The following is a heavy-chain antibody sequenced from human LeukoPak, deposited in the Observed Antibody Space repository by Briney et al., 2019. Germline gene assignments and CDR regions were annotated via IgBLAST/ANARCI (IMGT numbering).Heavy chain of an antibody. CDR2: ISGSGGST. CDR3: AEDAYYDFWSGCPPHY. V-gene: IGHV3-23*01. Sequence: PGGSLRLSCAASGFTLRSYAMSWVRQAPGKGLEWVSAISGSGGSTYYADSVKGRFTISRDNSKNTLYVQMNSLRAEDTAVYYCAEDAYYDFWSGCPPHYWGQGALVTVSS. J-gene: IGHJ4*02. D-gene: IGHD3-3*01. CDR1: GFTLRSYA.